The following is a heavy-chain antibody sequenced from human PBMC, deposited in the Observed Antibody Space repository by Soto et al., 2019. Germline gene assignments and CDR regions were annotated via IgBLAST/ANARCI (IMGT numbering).Heavy chain of an antibody. D-gene: IGHD6-19*01. J-gene: IGHJ4*02. CDR1: GASISRDH. V-gene: IGHV4-59*08. CDR2: YSGST. CDR3: VTYTSGGGGRGY. Sequence: QVQLQESGPGLVKPSETLSLTCTVSGASISRDHWNWIRQPPGKGLEWIGDYSGSTNYNPSLKSQVTISVDTSKNQFALKPGSVTAADSAVYFCVTYTSGGGGRGYWGQGTLVTVSS.